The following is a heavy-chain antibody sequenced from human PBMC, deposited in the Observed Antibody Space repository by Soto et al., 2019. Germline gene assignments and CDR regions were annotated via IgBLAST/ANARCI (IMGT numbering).Heavy chain of an antibody. CDR2: IKSKTDGGTI. D-gene: IGHD3-3*01. CDR3: TTDTPHSFWISYGSYNYYYSMDV. Sequence: VGSLRLSCTASGFSFNSAWMNWVRQAPGKGLEWVGRIKSKTDGGTIDYAAPVKGRFTISRDDSEHTLYLQMDSLKTEDTAVYYCTTDTPHSFWISYGSYNYYYSMDVWGQGTTVTVSS. J-gene: IGHJ6*02. CDR1: GFSFNSAW. V-gene: IGHV3-15*07.